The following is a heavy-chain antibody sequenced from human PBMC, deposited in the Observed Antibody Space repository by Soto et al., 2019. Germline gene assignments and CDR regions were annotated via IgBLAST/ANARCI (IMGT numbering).Heavy chain of an antibody. CDR1: GDSISSADYS. CDR2: ISHSGST. Sequence: HLQLQESGSRLVKPSQTLSLNCAVSGDSISSADYSWNWVRQPPGKGLEWIGYISHSGSTYSNPSLNSRVTTSVDRSRNQSSLNLSSVTAADTAVYYGAGQTSGLWHYWGQGTLVTVSS. D-gene: IGHD3-10*01. CDR3: AGQTSGLWHY. V-gene: IGHV4-30-2*01. J-gene: IGHJ4*02.